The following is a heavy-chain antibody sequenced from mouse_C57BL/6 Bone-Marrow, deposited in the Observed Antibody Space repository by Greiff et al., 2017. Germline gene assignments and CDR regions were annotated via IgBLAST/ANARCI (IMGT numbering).Heavy chain of an antibody. V-gene: IGHV1-82*01. CDR1: GYAFSSSW. Sequence: QVQLKESGPELVKPGASVKISCKASGYAFSSSWMNWVKQRPGKGLEWIGRIYPGDGDTNYNGKFKGKATLTADKSSSTAYMQLSSLTSEDSAVYFFAREGYDGSSPYWYVDVWGTGTTVTVSS. J-gene: IGHJ1*03. CDR2: IYPGDGDT. D-gene: IGHD1-1*01. CDR3: AREGYDGSSPYWYVDV.